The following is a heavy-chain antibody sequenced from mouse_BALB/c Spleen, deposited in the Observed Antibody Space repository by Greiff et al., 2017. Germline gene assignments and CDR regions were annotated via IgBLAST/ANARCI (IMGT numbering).Heavy chain of an antibody. CDR1: GFTFSSYA. J-gene: IGHJ4*01. Sequence: MESGGGLVKPGGSLKLSCAASGFTFSSYAMSWVRQSPEKRLEWVAEISSGGSYTYYPDTVTGRFTISRDNAKNTLYLEMSSLRSEDTAMYYCARIAMDYWGQGTSVTVSS. V-gene: IGHV5-9-4*01. CDR3: ARIAMDY. CDR2: ISSGGSYT.